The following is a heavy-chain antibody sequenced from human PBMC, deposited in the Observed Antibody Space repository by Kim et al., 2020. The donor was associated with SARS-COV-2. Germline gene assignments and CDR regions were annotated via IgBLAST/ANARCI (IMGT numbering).Heavy chain of an antibody. CDR3: AKDFGEPPSYDFDY. V-gene: IGHV3-43*01. J-gene: IGHJ4*02. Sequence: DPVKGRLTNARDNSTTSLYLQMNSLRTEDTALYYCAKDFGEPPSYDFDYWGQGTLVTVSS. D-gene: IGHD3-10*01.